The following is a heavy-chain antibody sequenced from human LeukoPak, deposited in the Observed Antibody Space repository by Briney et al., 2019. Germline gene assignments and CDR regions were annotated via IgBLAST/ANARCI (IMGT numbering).Heavy chain of an antibody. J-gene: IGHJ4*02. V-gene: IGHV1-18*01. CDR2: ISGNNGNT. Sequence: ASVKVSCKASGGTFSSYAISWVRQAPGQGLEWMGWISGNNGNTNYAETLRGRVTMTTDTSTSTAYMALRSLRSDDTAVYYCATGYDILTGYYNCLDYWGQGTLVTVSS. CDR3: ATGYDILTGYYNCLDY. CDR1: GGTFSSYA. D-gene: IGHD3-9*01.